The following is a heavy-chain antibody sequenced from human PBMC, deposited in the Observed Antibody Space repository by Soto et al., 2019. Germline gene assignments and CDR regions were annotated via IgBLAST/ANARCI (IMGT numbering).Heavy chain of an antibody. V-gene: IGHV3-23*01. J-gene: IGHJ4*02. Sequence: EVQLLESGGGLVQPGGSLRLSCAASGFTFSSYAMSWVRQAPGRGLEWVSAISGSGGSTYYADSVKGRFTISRDNSKNTLYLQMNSLRAEDTAVYYCAKGNHDYTGEDYWGQGTLVTVSS. CDR3: AKGNHDYTGEDY. D-gene: IGHD4-4*01. CDR1: GFTFSSYA. CDR2: ISGSGGST.